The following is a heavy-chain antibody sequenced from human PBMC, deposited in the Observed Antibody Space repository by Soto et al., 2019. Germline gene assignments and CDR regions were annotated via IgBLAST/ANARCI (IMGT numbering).Heavy chain of an antibody. V-gene: IGHV4-4*07. Sequence: QVQLQESGPGLVKASETLSLTCTVSSGSISTYYWSWIRQPAGKGLEWIGRIYASGYALYNPSLKSRVTMSVDTSKHQFSLKVSSVTAADSAVYYCAGGAAADYFDYWGQGTLVTVSS. CDR2: IYASGYA. CDR1: SGSISTYY. D-gene: IGHD6-13*01. J-gene: IGHJ4*02. CDR3: AGGAAADYFDY.